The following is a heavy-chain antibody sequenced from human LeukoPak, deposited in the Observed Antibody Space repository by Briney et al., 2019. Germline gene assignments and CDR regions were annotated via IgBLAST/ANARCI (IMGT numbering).Heavy chain of an antibody. CDR3: ARDVGAQGAFDY. D-gene: IGHD1-26*01. J-gene: IGHJ4*02. Sequence: ASVKVSCKASGYIFTSYAMHWVRQAPGQRLEWMGWINAGNGNTKYSQKFQGRVTITRDTSASTAYMELSSLRSEDTAVYYCARDVGAQGAFDYWGQGTLVTVSS. CDR2: INAGNGNT. V-gene: IGHV1-3*01. CDR1: GYIFTSYA.